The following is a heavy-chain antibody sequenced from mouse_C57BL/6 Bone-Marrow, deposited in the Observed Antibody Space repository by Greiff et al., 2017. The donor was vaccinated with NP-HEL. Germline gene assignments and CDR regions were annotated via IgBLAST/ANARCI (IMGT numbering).Heavy chain of an antibody. CDR1: GYTFTDYY. CDR2: IYPGSGNT. Sequence: QVQLQQSGAELVRPGASVKLSCKASGYTFTDYYINWVKQRPGQGLEWIARIYPGSGNTYYNEKFKGKATLTAEKSSSTAYMQLSSLTSEDSAVYFCAGDGSRALAYWGQGTLVTVSA. D-gene: IGHD1-1*01. CDR3: AGDGSRALAY. V-gene: IGHV1-76*01. J-gene: IGHJ3*01.